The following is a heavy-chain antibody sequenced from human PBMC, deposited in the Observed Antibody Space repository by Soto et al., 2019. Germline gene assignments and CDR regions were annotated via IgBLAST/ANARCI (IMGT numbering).Heavy chain of an antibody. CDR1: GFTVNSYA. CDR2: ISGSGGST. V-gene: IGHV3-23*01. CDR3: AKPTYSSGWPTLGSFDY. Sequence: PGGSIRISCAASGFTVNSYAMSWVRQDPGKGLEWVSAISGSGGSTYYADSVKGRFTISRDNSKNTLYLQMNSLRAEDTAVYYCAKPTYSSGWPTLGSFDYWGQGTLVTVSS. D-gene: IGHD6-19*01. J-gene: IGHJ4*02.